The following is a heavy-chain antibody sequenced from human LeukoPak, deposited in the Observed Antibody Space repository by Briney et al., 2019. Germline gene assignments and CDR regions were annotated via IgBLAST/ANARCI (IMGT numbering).Heavy chain of an antibody. V-gene: IGHV3-30*04. D-gene: IGHD6-13*01. CDR2: ISYDGSNK. Sequence: PGGSPRLSCAASGFTFSSYAMHWVRQAPGKGLEWVAVISYDGSNKYYADSVKGRFTISRDNSKNTLYLQMNSLRAEDTAVYYCAREGIAAAGKRVEGFDYWGQGTLVTVSS. CDR1: GFTFSSYA. J-gene: IGHJ4*02. CDR3: AREGIAAAGKRVEGFDY.